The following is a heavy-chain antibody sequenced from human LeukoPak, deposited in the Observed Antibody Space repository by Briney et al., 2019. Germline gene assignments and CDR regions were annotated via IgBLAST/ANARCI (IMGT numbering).Heavy chain of an antibody. V-gene: IGHV1-69*13. CDR1: GGTFSSYA. D-gene: IGHD6-19*01. J-gene: IGHJ4*02. CDR2: IIPIFGTA. Sequence: ASVKVSCKASGGTFSSYAISWVRQAPGQGLEWMGGIIPIFGTANYAQKFQGRVTITADESTSTAYMELSSLRSEDTAVYCCASSGPPYSSGWSLDYWGQGTLVTVSS. CDR3: ASSGPPYSSGWSLDY.